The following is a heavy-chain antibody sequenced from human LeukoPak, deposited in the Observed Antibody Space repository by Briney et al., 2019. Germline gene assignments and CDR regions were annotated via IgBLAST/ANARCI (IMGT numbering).Heavy chain of an antibody. Sequence: SVNVSCKASGGTFSSYAISWVRQAPGQGLEWMGGIIPIFGTANYAQKFQGRVTITADKSTSTAYMELSSLRSEDTAVYYCARDYGIAARDWFDPWGKGTLVTVSS. J-gene: IGHJ5*02. CDR2: IIPIFGTA. CDR3: ARDYGIAARDWFDP. V-gene: IGHV1-69*06. D-gene: IGHD6-25*01. CDR1: GGTFSSYA.